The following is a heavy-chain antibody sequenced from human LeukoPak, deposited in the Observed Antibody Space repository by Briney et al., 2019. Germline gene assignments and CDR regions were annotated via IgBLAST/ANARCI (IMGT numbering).Heavy chain of an antibody. V-gene: IGHV3-48*04. CDR3: AREVTMVRGPQNSYGMDV. D-gene: IGHD3-10*01. Sequence: GGSLRLSCAASGFTFSSYSMNWVRQAPGKGLEWVSYISSSSSTIYYADSVKGRFTISRDNAKNSLYLQMNSLRAEDTAVYYCAREVTMVRGPQNSYGMDVWGQGTTVIVSS. CDR1: GFTFSSYS. J-gene: IGHJ6*02. CDR2: ISSSSSTI.